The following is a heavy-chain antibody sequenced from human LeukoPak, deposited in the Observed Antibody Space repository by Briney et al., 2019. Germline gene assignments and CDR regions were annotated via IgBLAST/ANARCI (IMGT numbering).Heavy chain of an antibody. CDR1: GGSFSGYY. Sequence: SETLSLTCAVDGGSFSGYYWSWIRQPPGKGLEGIGQINPSGSTNYNPSLKSRVTISVDTSKNQFSLKLSSVTAADTAVYYCARRVTMVRGVIIGYYYYYYMDVWGKGTTVTISS. CDR2: INPSGST. D-gene: IGHD3-10*01. J-gene: IGHJ6*03. V-gene: IGHV4-34*01. CDR3: ARRVTMVRGVIIGYYYYYYMDV.